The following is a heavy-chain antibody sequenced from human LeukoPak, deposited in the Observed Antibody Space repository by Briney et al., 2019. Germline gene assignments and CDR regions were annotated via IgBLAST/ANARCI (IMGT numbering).Heavy chain of an antibody. CDR2: ISSSGSII. D-gene: IGHD4-17*01. V-gene: IGHV3-48*03. CDR1: GFTFSTYE. J-gene: IGHJ4*02. CDR3: ARVTYGGYGAFGY. Sequence: GGSLRLPCAASGFTFSTYEMNWVRQAPGKGLEWVSYISSSGSIIYYADSVKGRFTISRDNAKNSLYLQMNSLRAEDTAVYYCARVTYGGYGAFGYCGQGTLVTVSS.